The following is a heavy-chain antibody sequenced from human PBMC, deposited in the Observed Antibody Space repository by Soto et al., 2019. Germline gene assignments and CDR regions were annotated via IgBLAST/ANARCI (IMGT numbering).Heavy chain of an antibody. V-gene: IGHV3-21*01. D-gene: IGHD3-22*01. Sequence: EVQLVESEGGLVKPGGSLRLSCAASGLTFSSYSMNWVRQAPGKGLEWVSSISSSSSYIYYADSVKGRFTISRDNAKNSLYLQMNSLRAEDTAVYYCARGLYYYDSSAYYSPWGQGTLVTVSS. CDR2: ISSSSSYI. CDR1: GLTFSSYS. CDR3: ARGLYYYDSSAYYSP. J-gene: IGHJ5*02.